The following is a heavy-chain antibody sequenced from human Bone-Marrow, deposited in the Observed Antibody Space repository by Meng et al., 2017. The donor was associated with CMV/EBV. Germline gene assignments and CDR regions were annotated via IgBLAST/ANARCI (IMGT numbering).Heavy chain of an antibody. CDR1: GFTFSSYG. V-gene: IGHV1-2*02. CDR2: MSFDTGST. CDR3: TRSGHFWGFDV. J-gene: IGHJ3*01. D-gene: IGHD3-3*02. Sequence: GESLKISCAASGFTFSSYGMHWVRQAPGQGLEWMGWMSFDTGSTKYAQMYQGRVSLTRDTSINTIYMELSSLTFDDTAVYFCTRSGHFWGFDVWGQGTLVTVSS.